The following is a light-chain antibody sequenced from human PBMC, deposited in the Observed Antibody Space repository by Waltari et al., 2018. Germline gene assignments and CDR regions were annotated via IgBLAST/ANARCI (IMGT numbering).Light chain of an antibody. V-gene: IGKV3-20*01. J-gene: IGKJ4*01. CDR1: HSVSSSY. Sequence: EIVLTQSPGTLSLSPGERATLSCRASHSVSSSYLAWYQQKPGQAPRLLIYGASSRATGIPDRFSGSGSGTDFTLTISRLEPEDFAVYYCQQYGSSPTFGGGTKVEIK. CDR3: QQYGSSPT. CDR2: GAS.